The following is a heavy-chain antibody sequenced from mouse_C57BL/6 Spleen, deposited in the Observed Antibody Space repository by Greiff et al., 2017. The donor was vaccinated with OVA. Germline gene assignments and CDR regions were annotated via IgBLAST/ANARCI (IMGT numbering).Heavy chain of an antibody. CDR1: GYTFTDYN. Sequence: VQLQQSGPELVKPGASVKMSCKASGYTFTDYNMHWVKQSHGKSLEWIGYINPNNGGTSYNQKFKGKATLTVNKSSSTAYMELRSLTSEDSAVYYCAGSYYGSTLFDYWGQGTTLTVSS. D-gene: IGHD1-1*01. CDR3: AGSYYGSTLFDY. J-gene: IGHJ2*01. V-gene: IGHV1-22*01. CDR2: INPNNGGT.